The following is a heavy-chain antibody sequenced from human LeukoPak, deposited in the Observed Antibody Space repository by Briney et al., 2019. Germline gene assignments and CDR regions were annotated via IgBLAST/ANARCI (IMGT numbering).Heavy chain of an antibody. Sequence: SETLSLTCTVSGGSISSYYWSWIRQPPGKGLEWIGYIYYSGSTNYNPSLKSRVTISVDTSKNQFSLKLSSVTAADTAVYYCARDLIAARSHAFDIWGQGTMVTVSS. CDR1: GGSISSYY. V-gene: IGHV4-59*01. J-gene: IGHJ3*02. CDR3: ARDLIAARSHAFDI. CDR2: IYYSGST. D-gene: IGHD6-6*01.